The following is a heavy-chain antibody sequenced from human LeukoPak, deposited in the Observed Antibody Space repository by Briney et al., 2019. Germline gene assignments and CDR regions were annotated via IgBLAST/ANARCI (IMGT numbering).Heavy chain of an antibody. CDR1: GFTFSSYW. CDR2: ISSSGSTI. CDR3: ARAGPGSYGDYFDY. Sequence: GGSLRLSCAASGFTFSSYWMSWVRQAPGKGLEWVSYISSSGSTIYYADSVKGRFTISRDNAKNSLYLQMNSLRAEDTAVYYCARAGPGSYGDYFDYWGQGTLVTVSS. V-gene: IGHV3-48*04. D-gene: IGHD1-26*01. J-gene: IGHJ4*02.